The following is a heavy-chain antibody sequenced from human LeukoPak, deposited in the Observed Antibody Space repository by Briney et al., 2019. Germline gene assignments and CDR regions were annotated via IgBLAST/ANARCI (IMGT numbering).Heavy chain of an antibody. Sequence: GGSLRLSCAASGFPFSSYAMHWVRQAPGKGLDWVAVISYDGSNKYYADSVKGRFTISRDNSKNTLYLQMNSLRAEDTAVYYCARVLSHNWNDVGAFDIWGQGTMVTVSS. CDR1: GFPFSSYA. J-gene: IGHJ3*02. D-gene: IGHD1-20*01. CDR2: ISYDGSNK. CDR3: ARVLSHNWNDVGAFDI. V-gene: IGHV3-30-3*01.